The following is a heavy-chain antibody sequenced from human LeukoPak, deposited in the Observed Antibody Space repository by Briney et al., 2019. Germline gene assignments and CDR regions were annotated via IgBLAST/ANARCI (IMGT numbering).Heavy chain of an antibody. CDR1: GFTFSSYW. D-gene: IGHD3-10*01. CDR2: IKQDGSEK. J-gene: IGHJ6*03. Sequence: GGSLRLSCAASGFTFSSYWMSWVRQAPGKGLEWVANIKQDGSEKYYVDSVKGRFTISRDNAKNSLYLQMNSLRAEDTAVYYCARDSGEPIEGWIMDVWGKGTTVTVSS. CDR3: ARDSGEPIEGWIMDV. V-gene: IGHV3-7*01.